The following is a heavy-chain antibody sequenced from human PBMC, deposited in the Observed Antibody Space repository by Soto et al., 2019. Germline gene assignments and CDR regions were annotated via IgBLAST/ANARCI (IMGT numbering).Heavy chain of an antibody. V-gene: IGHV4-39*01. Sequence: PSQTLSLTCTVSDGSIRNSGYYWAWIRQPPGKGLEWIGSVYYSGSTYYNPSLKSRVTISVDTSRNQFSLALSYVSAADAAVYYLASSYYDFWTSNYTWGQGTLVT. CDR3: ASSYYDFWTSNYT. CDR1: DGSIRNSGYY. D-gene: IGHD3-3*01. J-gene: IGHJ5*02. CDR2: VYYSGST.